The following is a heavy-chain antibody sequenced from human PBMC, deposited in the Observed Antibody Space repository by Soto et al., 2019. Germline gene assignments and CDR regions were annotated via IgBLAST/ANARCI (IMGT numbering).Heavy chain of an antibody. V-gene: IGHV3-23*01. J-gene: IGHJ4*02. D-gene: IGHD1-26*01. CDR2: ISGNGGSR. CDR1: GFTFISCA. Sequence: GGSLRLSCTASGFTFISCAMSWVRQAPGKGLEWVSSISGNGGSRYYADSVKGRFTISRDNPKNTLYLQMKSLRAEDTAVYYCAKDRSGSPFDYWGQGTLVTVSS. CDR3: AKDRSGSPFDY.